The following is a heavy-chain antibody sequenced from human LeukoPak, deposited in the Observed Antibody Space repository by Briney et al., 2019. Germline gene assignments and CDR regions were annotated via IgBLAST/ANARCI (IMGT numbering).Heavy chain of an antibody. CDR3: ARERGRSYGSVPYYYYYMDV. V-gene: IGHV4-34*01. D-gene: IGHD5-18*01. CDR2: ISQNGDS. CDR1: GGSLSFYY. J-gene: IGHJ6*03. Sequence: SETLSLTCGVSGGSLSFYYWSWIRQSPGKGLEWIAEISQNGDSNYNMSLKSRVTISLDKSKNQVSLKLNSVTAADTAVYYCARERGRSYGSVPYYYYYMDVWGKGTTVTVSS.